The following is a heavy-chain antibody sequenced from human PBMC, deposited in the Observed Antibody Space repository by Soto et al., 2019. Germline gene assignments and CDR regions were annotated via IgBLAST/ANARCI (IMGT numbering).Heavy chain of an antibody. V-gene: IGHV3-30*04. J-gene: IGHJ4*02. CDR3: ARGSSSSWSRYYFDY. D-gene: IGHD6-13*01. CDR2: ISYDGGDK. CDR1: GFTFSSYA. Sequence: GGSLRLSCAASGFTFSSYAMHWVRQTPGKGLEWVTFISYDGGDKSYGDSVKGRFTISRDNSKNTLFLQMNSLRAEDTALYYCARGSSSSWSRYYFDYWGQGTLVTV.